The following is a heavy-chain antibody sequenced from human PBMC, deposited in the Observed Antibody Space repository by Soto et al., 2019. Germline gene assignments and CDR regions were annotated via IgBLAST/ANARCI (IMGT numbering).Heavy chain of an antibody. CDR2: IYPFDSDT. D-gene: IGHD2-2*01. V-gene: IGHV5-51*03. J-gene: IGHJ6*03. CDR3: ARLHCSHSSCSRWGYYYMDV. CDR1: GYSFINYW. Sequence: EVQLVQSGAEVKNPGESLKISCKGSGYSFINYWIGWVRQMPGKGLEWMGIIYPFDSDTRYSQSFQGQVTISADKAISTAYLQWNSLEASDTAMYYCARLHCSHSSCSRWGYYYMDVWGKGTTVTVSS.